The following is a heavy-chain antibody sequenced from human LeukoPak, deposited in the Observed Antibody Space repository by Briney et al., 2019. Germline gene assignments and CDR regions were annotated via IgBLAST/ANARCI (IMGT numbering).Heavy chain of an antibody. V-gene: IGHV3-11*01. D-gene: IGHD2-2*01. J-gene: IGHJ4*02. CDR2: ISSSGSAI. Sequence: GGSLRLSCAASGFTFSDYYMSWIRQAPGKGLEWASYISSSGSAIYYADSVKGRFTISRDNAKNSLYLQMNSLRAEDTAVYYCARVGVVVPAAAIDFDYWGQGTLVTVSS. CDR3: ARVGVVVPAAAIDFDY. CDR1: GFTFSDYY.